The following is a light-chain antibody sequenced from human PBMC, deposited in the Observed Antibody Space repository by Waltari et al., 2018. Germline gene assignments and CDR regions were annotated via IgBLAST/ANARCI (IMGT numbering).Light chain of an antibody. CDR3: QSYDGRDHVI. V-gene: IGLV6-57*03. J-gene: IGLJ2*01. Sequence: FVLTQPHSVSESPGKTVIISCTRSSGSIAVNFVQWFRQRPGGAPCTVIFEDRQRHVGVPNRFSASIDSPANSAYLTISGLEPEDEADYYCQSYDGRDHVIFGGGTKLTVL. CDR1: SGSIAVNF. CDR2: EDR.